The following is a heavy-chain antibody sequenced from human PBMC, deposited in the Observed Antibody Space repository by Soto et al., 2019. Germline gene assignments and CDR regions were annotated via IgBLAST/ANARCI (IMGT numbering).Heavy chain of an antibody. D-gene: IGHD1-26*01. CDR3: ARDSGSYGYYYGMDV. CDR1: GFTVSSNY. J-gene: IGHJ6*02. V-gene: IGHV3-66*01. Sequence: GGSLRLSCAASGFTVSSNYMSWVRQAPGKGLEWVSVIYSGGSTYYADSVKGRFTISRDNSKNTLYLQMNSLRAEDTAVYYCARDSGSYGYYYGMDVWGQGTTVTVSS. CDR2: IYSGGST.